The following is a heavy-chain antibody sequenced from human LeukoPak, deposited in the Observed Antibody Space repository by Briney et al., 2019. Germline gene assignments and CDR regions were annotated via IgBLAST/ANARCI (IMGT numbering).Heavy chain of an antibody. CDR1: GGTFSSYA. D-gene: IGHD3-22*01. Sequence: SVKVSCKGSGGTFSSYALSLGRQAPGQGLEWMGGIIPIFGTANYAQKFQGRVTITADESTSTAYMELSSLRSEDTAVYYCANQGDHYDRSSYYSGEAYWGQGTLVTVSS. CDR3: ANQGDHYDRSSYYSGEAY. CDR2: IIPIFGTA. V-gene: IGHV1-69*01. J-gene: IGHJ4*02.